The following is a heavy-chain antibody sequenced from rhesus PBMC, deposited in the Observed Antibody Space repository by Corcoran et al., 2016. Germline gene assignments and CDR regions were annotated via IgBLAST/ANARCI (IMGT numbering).Heavy chain of an antibody. D-gene: IGHD5-24*01. V-gene: IGHV3-8*01. CDR3: ARAWGRYSNYFDY. Sequence: EVQLVESGGGLVQPGGSLRLSCTGSGFTFGSYYMYWVRQAPGKGLEWVSAINTGGGSTGYTDSVKGRFTISKENAKNTLYLQMDSLRAEDTAVYYCARAWGRYSNYFDYWGQGVLVTVSS. CDR1: GFTFGSYY. CDR2: INTGGGST. J-gene: IGHJ4*01.